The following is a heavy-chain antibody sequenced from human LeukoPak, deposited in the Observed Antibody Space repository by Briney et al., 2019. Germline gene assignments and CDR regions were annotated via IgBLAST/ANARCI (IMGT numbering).Heavy chain of an antibody. CDR1: GYSLTSYW. J-gene: IGHJ4*02. V-gene: IGHV5-51*01. CDR3: ASRAVGLPPPFDY. Sequence: GESLKISCKGSGYSLTSYWIGWARQMPGKGLECMGIIYPGDSDTRYSPSFQGQVTISADKSISTAYLQWSSLKASDTAMYYCASRAVGLPPPFDYWGQGTLVTVSS. D-gene: IGHD4-23*01. CDR2: IYPGDSDT.